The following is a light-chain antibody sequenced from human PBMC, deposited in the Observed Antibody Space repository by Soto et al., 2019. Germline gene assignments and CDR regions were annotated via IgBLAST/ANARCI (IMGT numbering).Light chain of an antibody. CDR3: QQYYRSPET. V-gene: IGKV3-20*01. CDR2: DAS. J-gene: IGKJ1*01. CDR1: DNIGSDY. Sequence: VVLTQSPYTLSVTPGERATLSCRASDNIGSDYLAWYQHKPGQPPSLLIFDASSRAPGIPDRFTGGGSGTDFTLTINRLEPEDLAVYFCQQYYRSPETFGQGTKVDIK.